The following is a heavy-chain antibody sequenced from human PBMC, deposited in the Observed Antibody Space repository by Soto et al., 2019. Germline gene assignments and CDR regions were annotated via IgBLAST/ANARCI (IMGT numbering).Heavy chain of an antibody. D-gene: IGHD3-16*01. CDR1: GASLGGFH. Sequence: QVRLEQWGAGLLKPSETLSLTCAIYGASLGGFHWTWLRQTPGKGLEWIGELILGGSTNYNPSLKSRVSFSLDTSKNQFSLHLMSVTAADTAVYYCARSPLGYDYVRQTWREVGDSFDIWGRGTMVTVSS. CDR3: ARSPLGYDYVRQTWREVGDSFDI. V-gene: IGHV4-34*12. CDR2: LILGGST. J-gene: IGHJ3*02.